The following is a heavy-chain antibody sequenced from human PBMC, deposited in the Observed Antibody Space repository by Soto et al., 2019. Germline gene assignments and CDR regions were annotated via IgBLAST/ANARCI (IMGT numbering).Heavy chain of an antibody. D-gene: IGHD3-3*01. J-gene: IGHJ6*02. Sequence: ASVKVSCKASGYTFTGYYMHWVRQAPGQGLEWMGWINPNSGGTTHAQKFQGRVTMTRETSISTAYMELSRLRSDDTDVYYCASPSTPYDFWSGYSNSYYYGMDVWGQGTTVTVSS. CDR2: INPNSGGT. CDR1: GYTFTGYY. CDR3: ASPSTPYDFWSGYSNSYYYGMDV. V-gene: IGHV1-2*02.